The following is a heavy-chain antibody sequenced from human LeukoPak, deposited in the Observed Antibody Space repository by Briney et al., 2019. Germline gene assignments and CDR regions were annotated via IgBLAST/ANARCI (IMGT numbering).Heavy chain of an antibody. CDR1: GFTFSSYA. CDR3: AKWKLERQTIHFDY. J-gene: IGHJ4*02. CDR2: ICGSGGSK. Sequence: PGASLRLSCAASGFTFSSYAMSWVRQAPGKGLEWVSVICGSGGSKYYADSVKGRFTISRDNSKNTLYLQMNSMRAEDAAVYDCAKWKLERQTIHFDYWDQGTLVTVSS. V-gene: IGHV3-23*01. D-gene: IGHD1-1*01.